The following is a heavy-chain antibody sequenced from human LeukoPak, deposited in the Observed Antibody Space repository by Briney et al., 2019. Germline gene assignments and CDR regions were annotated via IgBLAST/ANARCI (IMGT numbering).Heavy chain of an antibody. CDR1: GGTFRSYA. V-gene: IGHV1-69*13. D-gene: IGHD3-22*01. CDR2: IIPIFGTA. Sequence: SVKVSCKTSGGTFRSYAISWVRQAPGQGLEWMGGIIPIFGTANYAQKFQGRVTITADESTSTAYMELSSLRSEDTAIYYCASSKDYHDSSGYARTLDYWGHGTLVTVSS. J-gene: IGHJ4*01. CDR3: ASSKDYHDSSGYARTLDY.